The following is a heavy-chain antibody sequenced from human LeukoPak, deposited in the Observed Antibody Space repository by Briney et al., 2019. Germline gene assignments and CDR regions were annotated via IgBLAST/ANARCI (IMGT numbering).Heavy chain of an antibody. V-gene: IGHV3-21*04. D-gene: IGHD6-19*01. CDR2: ISSSSSYI. J-gene: IGHJ4*02. CDR1: GFTFSSYS. Sequence: GGSLRLSCAASGFTFSSYSMNWVRQAPGKGLEWVSSISSSSSYIYYADSVKGRFTISRDNAKNSLYLQMSSLRAEDTALYYCAKDKTGSGWSLGFRYYFDYWGQGTLVTVSS. CDR3: AKDKTGSGWSLGFRYYFDY.